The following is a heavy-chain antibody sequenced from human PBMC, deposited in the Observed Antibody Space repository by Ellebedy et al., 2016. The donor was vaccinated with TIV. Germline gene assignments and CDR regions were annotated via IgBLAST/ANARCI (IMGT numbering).Heavy chain of an antibody. D-gene: IGHD6-13*01. J-gene: IGHJ2*01. V-gene: IGHV1-24*01. Sequence: ASVKVSCKVSGYTLTELSMHWVRQAPGKGLEWMGGFDPEDGETIYAQKFQGRVTMTEDTSTDTAYMELSSLRSEDTAVYYCATGRNFFIAAAGHWYFDLWGRGTLVTVSS. CDR3: ATGRNFFIAAAGHWYFDL. CDR2: FDPEDGET. CDR1: GYTLTELS.